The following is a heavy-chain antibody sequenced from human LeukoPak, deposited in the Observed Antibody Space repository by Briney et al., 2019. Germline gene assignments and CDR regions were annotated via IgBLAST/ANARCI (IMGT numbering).Heavy chain of an antibody. CDR1: GGSISSYY. Sequence: PSETLSLTCTVSGGSISSYYWSWIRQPAGKGLEWIGRIYTSGSTNYNPSLKSRVTMSVDTSKNQFSLKLSSVTAADTAVYYCARGGYDFWSGYSNFDYWGQGTLVTVSS. CDR2: IYTSGST. J-gene: IGHJ4*02. V-gene: IGHV4-4*07. D-gene: IGHD3-3*01. CDR3: ARGGYDFWSGYSNFDY.